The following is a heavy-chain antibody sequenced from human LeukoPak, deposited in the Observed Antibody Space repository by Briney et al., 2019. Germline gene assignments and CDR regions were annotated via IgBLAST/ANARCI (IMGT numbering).Heavy chain of an antibody. D-gene: IGHD3-22*01. CDR2: IYYGVRS. J-gene: IGHJ3*02. V-gene: IGHV4-59*11. CDR3: ARLLDNDSSGDPDTFDM. CDR1: GGSISSHY. Sequence: SETLSLPCTVSGGSISSHYWSWIRQSPGKGLEWIGFIYYGVRSRYNPSLQSRVTISADTSKNHFSLKLTSVTAADAAVYYCARLLDNDSSGDPDTFDMWGQGTMVTVSS.